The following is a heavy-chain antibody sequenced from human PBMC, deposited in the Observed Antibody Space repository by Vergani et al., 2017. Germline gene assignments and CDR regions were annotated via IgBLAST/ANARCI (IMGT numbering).Heavy chain of an antibody. J-gene: IGHJ6*03. CDR1: GGSISSYY. CDR2: IYYSGST. CDR3: ARDMSSSKNYYYMDV. V-gene: IGHV4-59*01. D-gene: IGHD2-2*01. Sequence: QVQLQASGPGLVKPSETLSLTCTVSGGSISSYYWSWIRQPPGKGLEWIGYIYYSGSTNYNPSLKSRVTISVDTSKNPFSLKLSSVTAADTAVYYCARDMSSSKNYYYMDVWGKGTTVTVSS.